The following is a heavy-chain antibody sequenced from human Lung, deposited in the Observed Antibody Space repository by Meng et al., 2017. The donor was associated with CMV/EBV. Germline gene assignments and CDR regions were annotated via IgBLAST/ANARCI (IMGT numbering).Heavy chain of an antibody. CDR1: GYSISSGYY. J-gene: IGHJ4*02. CDR2: IYHSGST. Sequence: GSLRLSCTVSGYSISSGYYWGWVRQPPGKGLEWIGSIYHSGSTYYNPSLKSRVTISVDTSKNQFSLKLSSVTAADTAVYYCASARFDYWGQGTLVTVSS. CDR3: ASARFDY. V-gene: IGHV4-38-2*02.